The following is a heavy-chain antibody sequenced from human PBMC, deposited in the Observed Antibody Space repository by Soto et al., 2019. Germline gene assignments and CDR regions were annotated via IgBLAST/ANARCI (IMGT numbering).Heavy chain of an antibody. J-gene: IGHJ4*02. Sequence: EVQLLESGGGLEQPGGSLRLSCAASGFTFDSFAMTWVRQAPGKGLEWVSAISASGGSTFYADSVKGRFTISRDGSKNTLYLQMNSLRAEDTAVYYCARGAVMPDSWGQGTLVTVSS. CDR1: GFTFDSFA. CDR2: ISASGGST. CDR3: ARGAVMPDS. D-gene: IGHD3-16*01. V-gene: IGHV3-23*01.